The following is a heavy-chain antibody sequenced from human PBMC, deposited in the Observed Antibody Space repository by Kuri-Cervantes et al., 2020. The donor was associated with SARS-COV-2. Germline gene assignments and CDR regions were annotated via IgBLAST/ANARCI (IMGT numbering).Heavy chain of an antibody. J-gene: IGHJ4*02. CDR3: ARDPF. V-gene: IGHV3-23*01. Sequence: GGSLRLSCVASGFTFSTFAMSWVRQAPGKGLEWVSAISGTSTFTYYADSVKGRFTISRDNSKNTLYLQMNSLRAEDTAVYYCARDPFWGQGTLVTVSS. CDR2: ISGTSTFT. CDR1: GFTFSTFA.